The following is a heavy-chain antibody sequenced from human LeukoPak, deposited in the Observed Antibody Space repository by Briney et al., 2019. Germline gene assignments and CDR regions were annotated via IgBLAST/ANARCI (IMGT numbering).Heavy chain of an antibody. CDR1: GYTLTELS. J-gene: IGHJ4*02. CDR2: FDPEDGET. D-gene: IGHD3-3*01. V-gene: IGHV1-24*01. Sequence: ASVTVSCKVSGYTLTELSMHWVRQAPGKGIEWMGGFDPEDGETIYAQKFQGRVTMTEDTSTDTAYMELSSLRSEDTAVYYCSGFWSGYYFNWGQGTLVTVSS. CDR3: SGFWSGYYFN.